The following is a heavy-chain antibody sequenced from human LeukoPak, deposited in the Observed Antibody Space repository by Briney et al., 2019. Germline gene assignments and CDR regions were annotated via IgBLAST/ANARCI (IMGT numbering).Heavy chain of an antibody. V-gene: IGHV1-2*06. CDR3: ARDRITMVRGVIDSQGY. Sequence: ASVKVSCKASGYPLTGFHMHWVPQAPGQGLEWMGRINPNSGGTNYAQNSEGRVTMTRDTSISTAYMELSRLRSDDTAVYYCARDRITMVRGVIDSQGYWGQGTLVTVSS. CDR1: GYPLTGFH. CDR2: INPNSGGT. D-gene: IGHD3-10*01. J-gene: IGHJ4*02.